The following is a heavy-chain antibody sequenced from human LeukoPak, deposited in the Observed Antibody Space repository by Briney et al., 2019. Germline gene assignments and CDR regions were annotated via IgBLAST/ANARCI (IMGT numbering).Heavy chain of an antibody. V-gene: IGHV1-46*01. D-gene: IGHD4-17*01. CDR3: AKDRGDYNSYFDF. Sequence: ASVKVSCKASGYSFTKYYMDWVRQAPGQGFEWMGAINPTDATTYYAQTFQGRVTTTRDTSTSTVYMELSSLRYEDTAVYYCAKDRGDYNSYFDFWGQGTLVTVSS. CDR1: GYSFTKYY. CDR2: INPTDATT. J-gene: IGHJ4*02.